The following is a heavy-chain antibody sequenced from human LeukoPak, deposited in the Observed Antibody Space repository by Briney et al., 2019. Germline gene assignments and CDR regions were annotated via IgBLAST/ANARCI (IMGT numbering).Heavy chain of an antibody. V-gene: IGHV3-23*01. J-gene: IGHJ4*02. Sequence: PGGSLRLSCAASGLTFNSYVMNWVRQAPGKGLEWVSVVSDSGTRTFYAASVKGRFTISRDNSNNTLYLQMNSLRAEDTAIYYCAKGYFDGWGHLDHWGQGALVTVSS. D-gene: IGHD2/OR15-2a*01. CDR3: AKGYFDGWGHLDH. CDR2: VSDSGTRT. CDR1: GLTFNSYV.